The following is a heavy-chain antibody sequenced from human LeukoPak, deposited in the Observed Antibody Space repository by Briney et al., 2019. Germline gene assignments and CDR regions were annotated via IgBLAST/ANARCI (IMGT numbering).Heavy chain of an antibody. CDR3: ATGPQLWRQDGWFDP. Sequence: GASVKVSCKVSGSTLTELSMHWVRQAPGKGLEWMGGFDPEDGETIYAQKFQGRVTMTEDTSTDTAYMELSSLRSEDTAVYYCATGPQLWRQDGWFDPWGQGTLVTVSS. CDR2: FDPEDGET. D-gene: IGHD5-24*01. V-gene: IGHV1-24*01. CDR1: GSTLTELS. J-gene: IGHJ5*02.